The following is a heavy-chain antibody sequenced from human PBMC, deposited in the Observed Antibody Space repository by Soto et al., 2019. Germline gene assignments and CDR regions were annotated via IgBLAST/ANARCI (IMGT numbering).Heavy chain of an antibody. CDR3: ARDLGIAAAGTYLSYYGMDV. D-gene: IGHD6-13*01. CDR2: INPNSGGT. CDR1: GYTFTGYY. J-gene: IGHJ6*02. V-gene: IGHV1-2*04. Sequence: ASVKVSCKASGYTFTGYYMHWVRQAPGQGLEWMGWINPNSGGTNYAQKFQGWVTMTRDTSISTAYMELSRLRSDDTAVYYCARDLGIAAAGTYLSYYGMDVWGQGTTVTVS.